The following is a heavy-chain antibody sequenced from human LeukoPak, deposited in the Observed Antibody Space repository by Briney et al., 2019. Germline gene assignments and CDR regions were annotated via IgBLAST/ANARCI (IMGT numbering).Heavy chain of an antibody. CDR2: ISSSGSTI. J-gene: IGHJ3*02. V-gene: IGHV3-11*04. D-gene: IGHD3-3*01. CDR1: GFTFSDYY. CDR3: ARDKVWSGYYRARSRDAFDI. Sequence: PGGSLRLSCAASGFTFSDYYMSWIRQAPGKGLEWVSYISSSGSTIYYADSVKGRFTISRGNAKNSLYLQMNSLRAEDTAVYYCARDKVWSGYYRARSRDAFDIWGQGTMVTVSS.